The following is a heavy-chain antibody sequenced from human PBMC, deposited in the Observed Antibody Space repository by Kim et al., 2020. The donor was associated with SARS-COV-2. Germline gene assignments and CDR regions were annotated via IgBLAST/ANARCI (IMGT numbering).Heavy chain of an antibody. Sequence: TRYSPSFQGQVTISADKSISTAYLQWSSLKASDTAMYYCARYSYDAFDIWGQGTMVTVSS. D-gene: IGHD2-21*01. J-gene: IGHJ3*02. CDR2: T. V-gene: IGHV5-51*01. CDR3: ARYSYDAFDI.